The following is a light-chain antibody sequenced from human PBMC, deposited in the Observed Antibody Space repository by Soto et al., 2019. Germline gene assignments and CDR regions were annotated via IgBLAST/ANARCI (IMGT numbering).Light chain of an antibody. CDR1: SSDVGAYDY. CDR3: CSYAGSLTFEV. Sequence: QSVLTQPPSASGSPGQSVTISCTGTSSDVGAYDYVSWYQQHPGKAPKLMIYDVTRRPSGVPDRFSGSRSGNTASLTISGLQAEDEADYYCCSYAGSLTFEVFGGGTQLTVL. CDR2: DVT. V-gene: IGLV2-11*01. J-gene: IGLJ2*01.